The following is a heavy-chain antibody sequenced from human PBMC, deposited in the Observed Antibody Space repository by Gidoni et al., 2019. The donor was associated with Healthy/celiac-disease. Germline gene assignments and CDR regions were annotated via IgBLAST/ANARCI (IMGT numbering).Heavy chain of an antibody. J-gene: IGHJ4*02. CDR3: AKNSGYYYDSSGYH. Sequence: QVQLVESGGGVVQPGRSLRLSCAASGFTFSSYGMHWVRQAPGKGLEWVAVISYDGSNKYYADSVKGRFTSSRDNSKNTLYLQMNSLRAEDTAVYYCAKNSGYYYDSSGYHWGQGTLVTVSS. CDR2: ISYDGSNK. CDR1: GFTFSSYG. V-gene: IGHV3-30*18. D-gene: IGHD3-22*01.